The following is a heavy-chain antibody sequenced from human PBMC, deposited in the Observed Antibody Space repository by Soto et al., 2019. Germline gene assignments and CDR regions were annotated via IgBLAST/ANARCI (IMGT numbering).Heavy chain of an antibody. CDR3: ARDRRELLFGYYYYYGMDV. D-gene: IGHD1-26*01. J-gene: IGHJ6*02. CDR2: IYSGGST. CDR1: GFTVSSNY. Sequence: GGSLRLSCAASGFTVSSNYMSWVRQSPGEGLEWVSVIYSGGSTYYADSVKGRFTISRDNSKNTLYLQMNSLRAEDTAVYYCARDRRELLFGYYYYYGMDVWGQGTTVTVSS. V-gene: IGHV3-53*01.